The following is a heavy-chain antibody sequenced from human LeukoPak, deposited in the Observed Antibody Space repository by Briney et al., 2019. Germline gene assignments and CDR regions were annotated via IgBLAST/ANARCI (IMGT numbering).Heavy chain of an antibody. CDR1: GLTFGSYS. D-gene: IGHD5-12*01. J-gene: IGHJ4*02. CDR2: ISRSSSNI. Sequence: GGSLRLSCAASGLTFGSYSMNWVRQAPGEGLEWRSSISRSSSNIYYADSVKGRFTISRDNAKNSLYLQMNSLRAEDTSVYYCAREGDSGYDPNFSYWGQGTLVTVSS. CDR3: AREGDSGYDPNFSY. V-gene: IGHV3-21*01.